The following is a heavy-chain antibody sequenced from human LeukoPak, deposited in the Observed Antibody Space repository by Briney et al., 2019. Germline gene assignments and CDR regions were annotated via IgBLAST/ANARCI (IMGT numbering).Heavy chain of an antibody. J-gene: IGHJ4*02. CDR2: INHSGST. V-gene: IGHV4-34*01. D-gene: IGHD6-6*01. CDR1: GGSFSGYY. Sequence: PSETLSLTCAVYGGSFSGYYWSWIRQPPGKGLEWIGEINHSGSTNYNPSLKSRVTISVDTSKNQFSLKLSSVTAADTAVYYCARQTKQLVAEPLDYWGQGTLVTVSS. CDR3: ARQTKQLVAEPLDY.